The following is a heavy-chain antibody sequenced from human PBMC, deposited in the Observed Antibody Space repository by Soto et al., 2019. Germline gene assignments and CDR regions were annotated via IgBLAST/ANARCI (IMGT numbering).Heavy chain of an antibody. D-gene: IGHD2-2*01. Sequence: QVQLAESGGGVVQSGRSLRLSCAASGFTFSNYALHWVRQAPGKGLEWVAVISHDSTNRFYVDSVKGRFTISRDNSKSTLYLQMNSLRADDTALYYCARDRGDVVYVPAARYNWLDPWGQGTLVTVSS. CDR3: ARDRGDVVYVPAARYNWLDP. CDR1: GFTFSNYA. J-gene: IGHJ5*02. V-gene: IGHV3-30-3*01. CDR2: ISHDSTNR.